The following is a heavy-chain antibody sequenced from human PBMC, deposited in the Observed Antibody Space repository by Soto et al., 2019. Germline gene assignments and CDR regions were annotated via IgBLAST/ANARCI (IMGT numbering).Heavy chain of an antibody. CDR2: IYATGTT. Sequence: SETLSLTCTVSGASISGYYWSWVRKSAGKGLEWIGRIYATGTTDYNPSLKSRVMMSVDTSKKQFSLKLRSVTAADTAVYYCVRDGTKTLRDWFDPWGQGISVTVS. CDR1: GASISGYY. D-gene: IGHD1-26*01. J-gene: IGHJ5*02. CDR3: VRDGTKTLRDWFDP. V-gene: IGHV4-4*07.